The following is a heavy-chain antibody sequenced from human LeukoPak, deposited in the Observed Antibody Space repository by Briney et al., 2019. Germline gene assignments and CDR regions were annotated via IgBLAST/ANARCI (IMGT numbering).Heavy chain of an antibody. Sequence: SETLSLTCTVSGGSISSSSYYWGWIRQPPGKGLEWIGSIYYSGSTYYNPSLKSRVTISVDTSKNQFSLKLSSVTAADTAVYYCATVAGFYWNSDIFDYWGQGTLVTVSS. CDR1: GGSISSSSYY. CDR2: IYYSGST. D-gene: IGHD1-7*01. CDR3: ATVAGFYWNSDIFDY. V-gene: IGHV4-39*01. J-gene: IGHJ4*02.